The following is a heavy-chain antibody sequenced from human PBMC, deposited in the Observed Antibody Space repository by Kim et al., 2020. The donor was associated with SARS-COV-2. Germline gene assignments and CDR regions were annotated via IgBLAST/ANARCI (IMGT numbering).Heavy chain of an antibody. CDR2: ISAYNGNT. V-gene: IGHV1-18*01. D-gene: IGHD3-10*01. CDR3: ARDSPRGSGSYYYYYYGMDV. J-gene: IGHJ6*02. Sequence: ASVKVSCKASGYTFTSYGISWVRQAPGQGLEWMGWISAYNGNTNYAQKLQGRVTMTTDTSTSTAYMELRSLRSDDTAVYYCARDSPRGSGSYYYYYYGMDVWGQGTTVTVSS. CDR1: GYTFTSYG.